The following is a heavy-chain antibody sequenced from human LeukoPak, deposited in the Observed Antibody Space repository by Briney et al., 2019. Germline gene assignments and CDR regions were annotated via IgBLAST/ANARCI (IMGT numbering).Heavy chain of an antibody. CDR1: GGSISSISYY. CDR2: IYYSGST. D-gene: IGHD1-20*01. Sequence: SETLSLTCTVSGGSISSISYYWGWIRQPPGKGLEWIGSIYYSGSTYDNPSLKSRVTMSVDTSKNQFSLKLSSVTAADTAVYYCARGRKRYNWNGFSYWGQGTLVTVSS. CDR3: ARGRKRYNWNGFSY. J-gene: IGHJ4*02. V-gene: IGHV4-39*07.